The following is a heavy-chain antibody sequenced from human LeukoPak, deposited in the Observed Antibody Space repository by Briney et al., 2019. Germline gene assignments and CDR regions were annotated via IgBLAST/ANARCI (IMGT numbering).Heavy chain of an antibody. J-gene: IGHJ4*02. Sequence: GGSLRLSCAASAATFTFSASGMHWVRQAPGKGLEWVAFIQFDDREKYYADSVKGRCTISRDNSKNAVYLQMNSLRAEDTAIYYCAREGGTIEIRKFDYWGQGTLVTVSS. V-gene: IGHV3-30*02. CDR3: AREGGTIEIRKFDY. D-gene: IGHD3-16*02. CDR2: IQFDDREK. CDR1: AATFTFSASG.